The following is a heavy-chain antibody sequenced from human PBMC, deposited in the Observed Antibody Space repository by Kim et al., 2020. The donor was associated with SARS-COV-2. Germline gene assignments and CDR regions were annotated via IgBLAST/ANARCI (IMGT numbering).Heavy chain of an antibody. J-gene: IGHJ5*02. V-gene: IGHV3-9*01. D-gene: IGHD6-13*01. CDR2: ISWNSGSI. CDR1: GFTFDDYA. CDR3: AKDVSSGIAAAGTWFDP. Sequence: GGSLRLSCAASGFTFDDYAMHWVRQAPGKGLEWVSGISWNSGSIGYADSVKGRFTISRDNAKNSLYLQMNSLRAEDTALYYCAKDVSSGIAAAGTWFDPWGQGTLVAVSS.